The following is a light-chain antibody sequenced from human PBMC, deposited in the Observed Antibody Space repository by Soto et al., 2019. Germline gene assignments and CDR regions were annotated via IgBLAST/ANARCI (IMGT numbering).Light chain of an antibody. CDR2: DVS. J-gene: IGLJ1*01. Sequence: SVLTQPGSVCGSPGPSITSSGAGTRSDVGGYHYVSWYQQHPGKAPKLMIYDVSNRPSGVSNRFSGSKSGNTASLTISGLQAEDEADYYCSSYTSSSTPFVFGTGT. CDR3: SSYTSSSTPFV. V-gene: IGLV2-14*01. CDR1: RSDVGGYHY.